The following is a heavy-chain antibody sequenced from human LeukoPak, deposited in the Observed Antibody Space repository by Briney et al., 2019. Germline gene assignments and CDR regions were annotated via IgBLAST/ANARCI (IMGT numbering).Heavy chain of an antibody. CDR2: INPNSGGT. Sequence: ASVKVSCKASGYTFTGYYMHWVRQAPGQGLEWMGWINPNSGGTNYAQKFQGRVTMTRDTSISTAYMELSGLRSDDTAVYYCARYDSRDDAFDIWGQGTMVTVSS. J-gene: IGHJ3*02. V-gene: IGHV1-2*02. D-gene: IGHD3-22*01. CDR1: GYTFTGYY. CDR3: ARYDSRDDAFDI.